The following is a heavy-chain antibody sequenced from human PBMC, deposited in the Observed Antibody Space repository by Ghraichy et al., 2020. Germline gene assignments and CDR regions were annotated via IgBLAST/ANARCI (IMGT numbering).Heavy chain of an antibody. CDR2: ISSDGNTM. CDR1: GFTFSDYY. J-gene: IGHJ6*02. V-gene: IGHV3-11*01. CDR3: TRDRGQIDYYFNMDV. D-gene: IGHD2-21*01. Sequence: GESLRLSCAASGFTFSDYYMSWIRQAPGKGLEWVSYISSDGNTMYYADSVKGRFAISRDNAKNSVYLQMNSLRAEDTAVYYCTRDRGQIDYYFNMDVWGQGTAVTVSS.